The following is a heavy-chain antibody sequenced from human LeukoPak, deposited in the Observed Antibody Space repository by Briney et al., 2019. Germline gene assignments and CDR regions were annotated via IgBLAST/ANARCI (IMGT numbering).Heavy chain of an antibody. CDR3: AKALYYDILTGYLFDY. CDR2: ISSSSSTI. J-gene: IGHJ4*02. CDR1: GFTFSSYS. V-gene: IGHV3-48*01. Sequence: PGGSLRLSCAASGFTFSSYSMNWVRQAPGKGLEWVSYISSSSSTIYYADSVKGRFTISRDNAKNSLYLQMNSLRAEDTALYYCAKALYYDILTGYLFDYWGQGTLVTVSS. D-gene: IGHD3-9*01.